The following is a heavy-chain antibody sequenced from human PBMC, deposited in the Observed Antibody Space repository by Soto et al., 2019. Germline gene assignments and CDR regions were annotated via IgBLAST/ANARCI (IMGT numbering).Heavy chain of an antibody. CDR3: ARGEVATIHQSLNYYYYGMDV. CDR2: IIPIFGTA. J-gene: IGHJ6*02. CDR1: GGTFSSYA. V-gene: IGHV1-69*12. Sequence: QVQLVQSGAEVKKPGSSVKVSCKASGGTFSSYAISWVRQAPGQGLEWMGGIIPIFGTANYAQKFQGRVTITGDESTXTAPMXXSSLRSEDTAVYYCARGEVATIHQSLNYYYYGMDVWGQGTTVTVSS. D-gene: IGHD5-12*01.